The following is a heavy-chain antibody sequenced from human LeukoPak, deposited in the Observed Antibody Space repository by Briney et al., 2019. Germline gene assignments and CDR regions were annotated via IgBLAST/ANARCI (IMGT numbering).Heavy chain of an antibody. Sequence: GASVKVSCKASGYTFTGYYMHWVRQAPGQGLEWMGRINPNSGGTNYAQKFQGRVTMTRDTSISTAYMEPSRLRSDDTAVYYCARALAYYYDSSGYPIGDYWGQGTLVTVSS. CDR1: GYTFTGYY. CDR2: INPNSGGT. CDR3: ARALAYYYDSSGYPIGDY. J-gene: IGHJ4*02. D-gene: IGHD3-22*01. V-gene: IGHV1-2*06.